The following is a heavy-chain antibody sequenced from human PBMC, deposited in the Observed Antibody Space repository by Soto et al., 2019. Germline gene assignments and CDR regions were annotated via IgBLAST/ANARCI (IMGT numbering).Heavy chain of an antibody. CDR1: GFTFSSYA. J-gene: IGHJ2*01. CDR3: AKDSRIAVAGSEGYFDL. CDR2: ISGSGGST. V-gene: IGHV3-23*01. Sequence: EVQLLESGGGLVQPGGSLRLSCAASGFTFSSYAMSWVRQAPGKGLEWVSAISGSGGSTYYADSVKGRFTISRYNSKNTLYLQMNSLRAEDTAVYYCAKDSRIAVAGSEGYFDLWGRGTLVTVSS. D-gene: IGHD6-19*01.